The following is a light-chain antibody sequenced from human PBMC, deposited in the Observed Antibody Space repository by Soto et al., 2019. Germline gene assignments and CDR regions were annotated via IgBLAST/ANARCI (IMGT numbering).Light chain of an antibody. Sequence: EIVLTQSPGTLSLSPGERASLSCRAGQSVNSNFLAWYQHKPGQAPRLLIYGASNRATGIPDRFSGGGSETDFVLTISRLEPEDSAVYYCQQYGNSPGTFGQGTRLEIK. V-gene: IGKV3-20*01. CDR1: QSVNSNF. CDR2: GAS. J-gene: IGKJ5*01. CDR3: QQYGNSPGT.